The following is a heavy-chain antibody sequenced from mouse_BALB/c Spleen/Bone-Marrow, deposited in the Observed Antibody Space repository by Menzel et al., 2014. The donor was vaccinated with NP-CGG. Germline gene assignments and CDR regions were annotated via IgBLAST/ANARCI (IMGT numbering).Heavy chain of an antibody. V-gene: IGHV5-17*02. Sequence: DVQLQESGGGLVQPGGSRKLSCAASGFTFSSFGMHWVRQAPEKGLEWVAYISSGSSTIYYADTVKGRFTISRDNPKNTLFLQMTSLRSEDTAMYYCARWGGYFDVWGARTTVTVSS. CDR1: GFTFSSFG. J-gene: IGHJ1*01. CDR3: ARWGGYFDV. CDR2: ISSGSSTI.